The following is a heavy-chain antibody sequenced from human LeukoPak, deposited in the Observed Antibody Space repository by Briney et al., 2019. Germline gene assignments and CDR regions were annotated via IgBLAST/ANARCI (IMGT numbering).Heavy chain of an antibody. CDR2: IYYSGST. D-gene: IGHD2-2*01. CDR1: GGSISSGGYY. J-gene: IGHJ5*02. CDR3: ARMPYCSSTSCYTPANWFDP. V-gene: IGHV4-31*03. Sequence: SETLSLTCTVSGGSISSGGYYWSWIRQHPGKGLEWIGYIYYSGSTYYNPSLNSRVTISVDPSKHQFSLKLSSVTAAETAVYYCARMPYCSSTSCYTPANWFDPWGQGTLVTVSS.